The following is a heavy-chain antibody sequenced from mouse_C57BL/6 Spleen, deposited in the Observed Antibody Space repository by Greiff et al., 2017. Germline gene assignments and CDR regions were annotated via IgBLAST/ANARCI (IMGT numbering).Heavy chain of an antibody. D-gene: IGHD2-4*01. Sequence: QVQLQQPGAELVRPGSSVKLSCKASGYTFTSYWMHWVKQRPIQGLEWIGNIDPSDSETHYNQKFKDKATLTVDKSSSTAYMQLSSLTSEDSAVYYWARQIYYDNGYYFDYWGQGTTLTVSS. J-gene: IGHJ2*01. CDR1: GYTFTSYW. CDR2: IDPSDSET. V-gene: IGHV1-52*01. CDR3: ARQIYYDNGYYFDY.